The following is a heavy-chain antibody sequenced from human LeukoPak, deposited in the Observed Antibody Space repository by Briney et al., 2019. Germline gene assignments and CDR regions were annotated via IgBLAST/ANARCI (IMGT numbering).Heavy chain of an antibody. J-gene: IGHJ3*01. Sequence: GGSLRLSCAASGFTFSSYGMHWVRQAPGKGLEWVAVISYDGSNKYYADSVKGRFTISRDNSKNTLYLQMNSLRAEDTAVYYCAKVEVGYSSSWGQGTMVTVSS. CDR2: ISYDGSNK. CDR1: GFTFSSYG. D-gene: IGHD6-13*01. CDR3: AKVEVGYSSS. V-gene: IGHV3-30*18.